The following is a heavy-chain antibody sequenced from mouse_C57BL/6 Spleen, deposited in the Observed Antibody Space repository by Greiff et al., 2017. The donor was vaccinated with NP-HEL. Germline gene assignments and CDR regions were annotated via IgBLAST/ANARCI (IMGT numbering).Heavy chain of an antibody. CDR1: GFNIKNTY. J-gene: IGHJ1*03. CDR3: SLMTTVVARYWYFDV. Sequence: EVQLQQSVAELVRPGASVKLSCTASGFNIKNTYMHWVKQRPEQGLEWIGRIDPANGNTKYAPKFQGKATITADTSSNTAYLQLSSLTSEDTAIYYCSLMTTVVARYWYFDVWGTGTTVTVSS. CDR2: IDPANGNT. D-gene: IGHD1-1*01. V-gene: IGHV14-3*01.